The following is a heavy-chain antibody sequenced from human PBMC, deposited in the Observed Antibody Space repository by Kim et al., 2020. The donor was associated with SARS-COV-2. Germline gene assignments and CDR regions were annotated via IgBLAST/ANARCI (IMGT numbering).Heavy chain of an antibody. V-gene: IGHV3-11*01. CDR3: ARASYYYGSGGMDV. D-gene: IGHD3-10*01. Sequence: AASMKGRFTISRDNAKNSLYLQMNSLRAEDTAVYYCARASYYYGSGGMDVWGQGTTVTVSS. J-gene: IGHJ6*02.